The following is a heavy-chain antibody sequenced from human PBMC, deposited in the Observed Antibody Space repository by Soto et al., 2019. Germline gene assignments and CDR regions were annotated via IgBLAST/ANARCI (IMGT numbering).Heavy chain of an antibody. Sequence: GGSLRLSCAASGFPFSRYWMDWVRQAPRKVLEWLATIKHDGSEQYYVDSVKGRFIASRDNAKNSLFLQMNCLRVEDTAVYFCARAMGTDGWSNHPFDIWGQGTMVTVSS. J-gene: IGHJ3*02. CDR3: ARAMGTDGWSNHPFDI. D-gene: IGHD6-19*01. CDR1: GFPFSRYW. CDR2: IKHDGSEQ. V-gene: IGHV3-7*04.